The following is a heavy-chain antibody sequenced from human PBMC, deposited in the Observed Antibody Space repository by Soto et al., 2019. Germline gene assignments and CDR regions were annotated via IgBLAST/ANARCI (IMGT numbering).Heavy chain of an antibody. CDR1: GFAYSNYA. J-gene: IGHJ1*01. D-gene: IGHD6-19*01. Sequence: EVQLLESGGGLVHPGGSLRLSCAASGFAYSNYAMSWARQAPGMGLEWVSTIGGRDGSTDYAEAVKGRFTISRDNAKNTLHLQMTGLRAEDTAVYYCAREDSGWYGEFFQHWGQGTLVAVSS. CDR3: AREDSGWYGEFFQH. V-gene: IGHV3-23*01. CDR2: IGGRDGST.